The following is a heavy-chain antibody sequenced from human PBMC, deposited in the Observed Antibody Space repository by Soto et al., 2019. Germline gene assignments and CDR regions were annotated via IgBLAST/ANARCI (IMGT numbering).Heavy chain of an antibody. V-gene: IGHV3-33*01. CDR2: IWYDGSNK. Sequence: QVQLVESGGGVVQPGRSLRLSCAASGFTFSSYGMHWVRQAPGKGLEWVAVIWYDGSNKYYADSVKGRFTISGDNSKNTLNRQMKSLRAAATPVYYSERARYDSSTSLYYYYGRDVWGNGTTVAVAS. D-gene: IGHD2-2*01. CDR3: ERARYDSSTSLYYYYGRDV. CDR1: GFTFSSYG. J-gene: IGHJ6*04.